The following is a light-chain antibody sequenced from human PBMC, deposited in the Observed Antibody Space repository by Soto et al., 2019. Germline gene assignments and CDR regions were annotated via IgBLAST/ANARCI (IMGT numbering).Light chain of an antibody. J-gene: IGKJ1*01. CDR2: AAS. V-gene: IGKV1-8*01. CDR1: QGISSY. Sequence: AIRMTQSPSSLSASTGDRVTITCRASQGISSYLAWYQQKPGKAPKLLIYAASTLQSGVPSRFSGSGSGTDFTLTISCLQSAEFATYYCQQYYSYPPTFGQGTKVEIK. CDR3: QQYYSYPPT.